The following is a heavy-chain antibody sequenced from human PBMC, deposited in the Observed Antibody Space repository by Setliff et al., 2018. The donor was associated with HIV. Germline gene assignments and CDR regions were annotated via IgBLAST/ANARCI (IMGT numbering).Heavy chain of an antibody. CDR2: IIPFFGTA. D-gene: IGHD1-26*01. CDR3: ASGSHGEGATDY. CDR1: GGTFSSYA. Sequence: SVKVSCKASGGTFSSYAISWVRQAPGQGLEWMGGIIPFFGTANYAQKFQGRVTITADASTNTAYMELSSLRSEDTAVYYCASGSHGEGATDYWGLGTLVTVSS. V-gene: IGHV1-69*13. J-gene: IGHJ4*02.